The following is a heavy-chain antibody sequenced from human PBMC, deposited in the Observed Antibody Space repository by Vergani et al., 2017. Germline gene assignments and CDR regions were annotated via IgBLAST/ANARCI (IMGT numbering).Heavy chain of an antibody. CDR3: ARDPRYSTTWPFLLLDMDV. D-gene: IGHD6-13*01. CDR1: GGSISSGSYY. CDR2: FYTGGGT. J-gene: IGHJ6*02. Sequence: QVQLQESGPGLVRPSQTLSLTCTVSGGSISSGSYYWSWFRQPAGKGLEWIGRFYTGGGTTYNPSLKSRGTISIDTSKNQFSLQLSSVTAADTAVYYCARDPRYSTTWPFLLLDMDVSGQGTTVTVSS. V-gene: IGHV4-61*02.